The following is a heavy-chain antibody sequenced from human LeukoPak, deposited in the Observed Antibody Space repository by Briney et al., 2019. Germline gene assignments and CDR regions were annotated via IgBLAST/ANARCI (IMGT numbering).Heavy chain of an antibody. CDR2: RKQDGSEK. Sequence: GGSLRLSWAASGVTFSSYWMSGVRQAAGKGLEWVANRKQDGSEKYYVDSVNGRFTISRDNAKNSLYLQMNSLRAEDTAVYYCAREFRWVRLLLDYWGQGPWSPSPQ. CDR1: GVTFSSYW. V-gene: IGHV3-7*01. J-gene: IGHJ4*02. CDR3: AREFRWVRLLLDY. D-gene: IGHD3-10*01.